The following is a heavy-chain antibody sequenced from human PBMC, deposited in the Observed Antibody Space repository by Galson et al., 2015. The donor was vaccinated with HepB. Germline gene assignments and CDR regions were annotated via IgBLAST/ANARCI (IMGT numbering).Heavy chain of an antibody. CDR1: GGSISSYY. D-gene: IGHD3-22*01. J-gene: IGHJ3*02. V-gene: IGHV4-59*08. CDR2: IYYSGST. CDR3: ARHYFGWGYYDSSGPEAFDI. Sequence: ETLSLTCTVSGGSISSYYWSWIRQPPGKGLEWIGYIYYSGSTNYNPSLKSRVTISVDTSKNQFSLKLSTVTAADTAVYYCARHYFGWGYYDSSGPEAFDIWGQGTMVTVSS.